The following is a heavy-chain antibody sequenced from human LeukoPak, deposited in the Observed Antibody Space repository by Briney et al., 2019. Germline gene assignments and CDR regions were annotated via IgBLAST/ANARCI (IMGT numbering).Heavy chain of an antibody. D-gene: IGHD3-3*01. J-gene: IGHJ4*02. V-gene: IGHV4-34*01. Sequence: SETLSLTCAVYGGSFSNYYWSWIRQPPGKGLEWIGEINHSGSTYYNPSLRSRVTISLDRSKKKFSLKLTSVTAADTAVYFCARGAEYYAIWRGYAGYSDYWGQGISVTVSS. CDR3: ARGAEYYAIWRGYAGYSDY. CDR1: GGSFSNYY. CDR2: INHSGST.